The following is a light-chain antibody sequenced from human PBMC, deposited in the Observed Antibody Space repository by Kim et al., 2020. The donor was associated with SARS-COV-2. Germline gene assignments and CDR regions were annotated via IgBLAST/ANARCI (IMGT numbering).Light chain of an antibody. CDR1: QSISSW. J-gene: IGKJ1*01. V-gene: IGKV1-5*01. Sequence: GDRVTITCRASQSISSWLAWYQQKPGKAPKLLIYDASSLESGVPSRFSGSGSGTEFTLTISSLQPDDFATYYCQQYNSYWTFGQGTKVEIK. CDR2: DAS. CDR3: QQYNSYWT.